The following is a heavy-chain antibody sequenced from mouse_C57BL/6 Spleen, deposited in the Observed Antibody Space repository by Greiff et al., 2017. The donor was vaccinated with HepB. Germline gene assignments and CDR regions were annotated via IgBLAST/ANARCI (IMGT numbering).Heavy chain of an antibody. Sequence: EVKLVESGGGLVQPGGSLSISCAASGFTFTDYYMSWVRQPPGKALEWLGFIRNKANGYTTDYSASVKGRLTISRDNTQSILYLQMNALRAEDSATYYCARFYGNYGFAYWGQGTLVTVSS. CDR1: GFTFTDYY. D-gene: IGHD2-1*01. CDR3: ARFYGNYGFAY. CDR2: IRNKANGYTT. V-gene: IGHV7-3*01. J-gene: IGHJ3*01.